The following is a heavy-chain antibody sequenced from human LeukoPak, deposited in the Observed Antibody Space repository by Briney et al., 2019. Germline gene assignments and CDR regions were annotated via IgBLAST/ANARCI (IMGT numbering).Heavy chain of an antibody. CDR2: ISAYNGNT. D-gene: IGHD2-2*01. CDR1: GYTFTSYG. Sequence: ASVKVSCKASGYTFTSYGISWVRQAPGQGLEWMGWISAYNGNTNYAQKLQGRVTMTTDTSTGTAYMELRSLRSDDTAVYYCARVFKYQLPPPYYYMDVWGKGTTVTVSS. J-gene: IGHJ6*03. CDR3: ARVFKYQLPPPYYYMDV. V-gene: IGHV1-18*01.